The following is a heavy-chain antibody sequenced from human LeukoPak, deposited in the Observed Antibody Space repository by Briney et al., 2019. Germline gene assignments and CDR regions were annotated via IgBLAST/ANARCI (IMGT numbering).Heavy chain of an antibody. Sequence: GGSLRLSCAASGFTFSDYYMSWIRQAPGKGLEWVSYISSSGSTIYYADSLKGRFTISRDNAKNSLYLQMNSLRAEDTAVYYCARKDSSGWSLDYWGQGTLVTVSS. D-gene: IGHD6-19*01. J-gene: IGHJ4*02. V-gene: IGHV3-11*01. CDR3: ARKDSSGWSLDY. CDR2: ISSSGSTI. CDR1: GFTFSDYY.